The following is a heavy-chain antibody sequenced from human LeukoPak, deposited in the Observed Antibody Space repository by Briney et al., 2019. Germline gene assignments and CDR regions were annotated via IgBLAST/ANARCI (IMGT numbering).Heavy chain of an antibody. D-gene: IGHD6-13*01. J-gene: IGHJ4*02. CDR2: IYNSGSA. V-gene: IGHV4-59*01. CDR3: AREAAVGTGGFDY. CDR1: GVPISAYY. Sequence: SETLSLTCTVSGVPISAYYWSWIRQPPGKGLEWIGYIYNSGSANYNPSLQSRVTILIDTSKKQFSLKVSSVTAADTAVYYCAREAAVGTGGFDYWGQGTLVTVSS.